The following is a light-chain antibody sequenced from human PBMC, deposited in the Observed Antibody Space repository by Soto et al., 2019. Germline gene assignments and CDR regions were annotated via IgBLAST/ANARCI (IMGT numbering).Light chain of an antibody. J-gene: IGKJ1*01. CDR2: GAS. CDR1: QSVSSY. V-gene: IGKV3-15*01. Sequence: EIVLTQSPATLSLSPCERATLSFRASQSVSSYLAWYQHNPGQPPRLLIYGASTRATGIPGRFSGSGSGTEFTLTISRLQSEDFAVYYCQQYNNWPPWTFGQGTKVDIK. CDR3: QQYNNWPPWT.